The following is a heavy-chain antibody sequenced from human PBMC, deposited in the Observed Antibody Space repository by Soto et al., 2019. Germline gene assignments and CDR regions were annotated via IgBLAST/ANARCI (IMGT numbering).Heavy chain of an antibody. CDR2: IYGDGTT. CDR1: GFAVSSNY. V-gene: IGHV3-53*01. Sequence: EVQLVESGGGLIQPGGSLRLSCAASGFAVSSNYMSWVRQAPGKGLQWVSVIYGDGTTYYADSVKGRFTISRDNSKNTLYLQMNSLRAEDTAVYYCTRDRNSPLHWGYWGQGTLVTVSS. CDR3: TRDRNSPLHWGY. J-gene: IGHJ4*02. D-gene: IGHD7-27*01.